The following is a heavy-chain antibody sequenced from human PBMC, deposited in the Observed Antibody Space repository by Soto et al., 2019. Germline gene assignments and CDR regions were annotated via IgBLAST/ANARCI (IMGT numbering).Heavy chain of an antibody. CDR2: MSSGGGNT. V-gene: IGHV3-23*01. J-gene: IGHJ4*02. CDR1: GFTLRSSA. CDR3: VKDRVLPSGTQ. Sequence: EVQLLEAGGGLVQPGGSLRLSCAASGFTLRSSAMSWVRQAPGKGLEWVSAMSSGGGNTFYADYVKGRFTISRDNSNNTLYLHMNSLRAEDTAVYYCVKDRVLPSGTQWGQGALVTVSS. D-gene: IGHD2-2*01.